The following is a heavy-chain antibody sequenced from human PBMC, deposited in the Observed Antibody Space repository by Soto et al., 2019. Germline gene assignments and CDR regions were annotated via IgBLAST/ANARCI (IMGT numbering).Heavy chain of an antibody. J-gene: IGHJ4*02. Sequence: QVHLVQSGAEVKKPGASVQVSCKASGYTFTNYYIHWMRQAPGQGLEWLGFISPTDGTTTYAQKFQGRVTMTRDTSTSTVYMELSSLSSKDTAVYYCAGDGHCSGGTCYSLFDYWGQGTQVTVSS. CDR2: ISPTDGTT. V-gene: IGHV1-46*03. D-gene: IGHD2-15*01. CDR1: GYTFTNYY. CDR3: AGDGHCSGGTCYSLFDY.